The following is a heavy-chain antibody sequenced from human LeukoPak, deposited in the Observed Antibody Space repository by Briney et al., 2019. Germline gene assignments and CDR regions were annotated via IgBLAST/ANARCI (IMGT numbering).Heavy chain of an antibody. Sequence: GGSLRLSCAASGFTFSSYAITWVRQAPGKGLEWVSSIRSTGGSTFYADSVKGRFTISRDNSKNTVYLLMNSLRTEDTAVYYWARAPTYDILAGYFDYWVQGTLVTVSS. V-gene: IGHV3-23*01. CDR2: IRSTGGST. CDR1: GFTFSSYA. CDR3: ARAPTYDILAGYFDY. J-gene: IGHJ4*02. D-gene: IGHD3-9*01.